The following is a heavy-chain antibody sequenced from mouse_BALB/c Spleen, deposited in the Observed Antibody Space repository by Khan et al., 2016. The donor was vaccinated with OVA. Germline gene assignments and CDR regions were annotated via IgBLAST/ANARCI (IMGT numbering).Heavy chain of an antibody. CDR2: INPNNGDT. J-gene: IGHJ1*01. CDR3: TRGLFDF. CDR1: GYTFTDYY. Sequence: EVQLQESGPELVKPGASVKMSCKASGYTFTDYYMKWLKQSHGKSLEWIGDINPNNGDTFYNQKFKDKATLTVDKSSSTAYMQLNSLTSEDSAVFYCTRGLFDFWGEGTTVTVSA. V-gene: IGHV1-26*01.